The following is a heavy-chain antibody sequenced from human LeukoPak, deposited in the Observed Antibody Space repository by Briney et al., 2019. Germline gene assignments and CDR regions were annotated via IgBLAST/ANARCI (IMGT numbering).Heavy chain of an antibody. Sequence: PGGSLRLSCAASGFTFDDYAMHWVRQAPGKGLEWVSGISWNSGSIGYADSVKGRFTISRDNAKNSLYLQMNSLRAEDTALYYCAKDKSPDFWSGYYATWGQGTLVTVSS. CDR1: GFTFDDYA. CDR2: ISWNSGSI. D-gene: IGHD3-3*01. CDR3: AKDKSPDFWSGYYAT. J-gene: IGHJ5*02. V-gene: IGHV3-9*01.